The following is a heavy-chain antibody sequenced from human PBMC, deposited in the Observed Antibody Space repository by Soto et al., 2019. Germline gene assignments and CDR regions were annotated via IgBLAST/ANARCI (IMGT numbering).Heavy chain of an antibody. D-gene: IGHD4-17*01. V-gene: IGHV1-2*04. CDR3: ARTTVTNGRGNWFDP. Sequence: ASVKVSCKASGYTFTGFHIHWVRQAPGQGLEWMGWINPNGGGRNYAQKFQGWVTMTRDTSISTAYMELSRLKSDDTAVYYCARTTVTNGRGNWFDPWGQGTLVTVSS. J-gene: IGHJ5*02. CDR2: INPNGGGR. CDR1: GYTFTGFH.